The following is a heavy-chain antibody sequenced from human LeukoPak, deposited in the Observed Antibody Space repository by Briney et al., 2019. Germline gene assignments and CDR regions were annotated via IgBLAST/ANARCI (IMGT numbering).Heavy chain of an antibody. Sequence: GGSLRLSCAASGFPFSDVWMSWVRQAPGKGLEWVGRIKRKTDGGTADYAAPVKGRFTFSRDDSKNTLYLQMNSLKTKDTAVYYCTTDWYYYDSSGYYPIFWGHGTLVTVSS. CDR1: GFPFSDVW. CDR2: IKRKTDGGTA. CDR3: TTDWYYYDSSGYYPIF. J-gene: IGHJ4*01. D-gene: IGHD3-22*01. V-gene: IGHV3-15*01.